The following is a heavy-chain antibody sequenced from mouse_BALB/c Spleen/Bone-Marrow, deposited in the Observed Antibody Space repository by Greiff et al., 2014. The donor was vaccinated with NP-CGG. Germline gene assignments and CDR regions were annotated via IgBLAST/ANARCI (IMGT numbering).Heavy chain of an antibody. J-gene: IGHJ4*01. CDR2: INPSSGYT. CDR1: GYTFTYYT. CDR3: VRENYDYDGDAMDY. V-gene: IGHV1-4*02. D-gene: IGHD2-4*01. Sequence: VNVVESAAELARPGASVKMSCKTSGYTFTYYTMHWVKQRPGQGLEWIGYINPSSGYTDYNQKFKDKTTLTTDKSSSTAYLQLSSLTSEDSAVYYCVRENYDYDGDAMDYWGQGTSVTVSS.